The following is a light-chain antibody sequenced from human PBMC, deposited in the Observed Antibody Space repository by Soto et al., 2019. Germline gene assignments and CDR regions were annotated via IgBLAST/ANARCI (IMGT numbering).Light chain of an antibody. CDR3: QQDDNAPLT. J-gene: IGKJ4*01. CDR1: QGSSNY. CDR2: AAS. Sequence: DIQITQSPSSLSASVGDTVTITCRASQGSSNYLAWYNQKPGKVHNLLIHAASSLHSGVPTRFSGSGSGTDFTLTISSLQPEDVANYYCQQDDNAPLTFGGGTKVEI. V-gene: IGKV1-27*01.